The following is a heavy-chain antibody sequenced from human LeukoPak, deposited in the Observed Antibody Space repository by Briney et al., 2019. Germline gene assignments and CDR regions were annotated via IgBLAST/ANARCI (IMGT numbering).Heavy chain of an antibody. CDR3: AKDRGGGSSSGYYYFDY. V-gene: IGHV1-2*02. J-gene: IGHJ4*02. D-gene: IGHD3-22*01. Sequence: ASVKVSCKASGYTFTGYYVHWVRQAPGQGLEWMGWINPGSGGTNYAQKFQGRVTMTRDTSISTAYMELNSLRSDDTAVYYCAKDRGGGSSSGYYYFDYWGQGTLVTVSS. CDR1: GYTFTGYY. CDR2: INPGSGGT.